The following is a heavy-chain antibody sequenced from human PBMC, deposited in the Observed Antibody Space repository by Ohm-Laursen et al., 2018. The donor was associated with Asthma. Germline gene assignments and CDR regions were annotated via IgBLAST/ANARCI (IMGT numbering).Heavy chain of an antibody. CDR1: GFTFDDYA. CDR2: ASYDGGNK. J-gene: IGHJ4*02. D-gene: IGHD1-26*01. CDR3: AKATVQFSGSYFFDY. Sequence: SLRLSCAASGFTFDDYAMHWVRQAPGKGLEWLAFASYDGGNKDYADSVKGRFTISRDNSDNALYLQMNSLRADDSAVYFCAKATVQFSGSYFFDYWGQGSLVTVSS. V-gene: IGHV3-30*18.